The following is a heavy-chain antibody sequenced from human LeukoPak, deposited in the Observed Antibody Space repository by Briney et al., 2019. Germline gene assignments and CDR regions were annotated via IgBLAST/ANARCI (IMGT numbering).Heavy chain of an antibody. CDR3: ARCVVPAAAGFDY. Sequence: PSETLSLTRAVYLGSLSGYYWSWIRPPPGKGLEGIGEINHSGSTNYNPSLKSRVTISVGTSKNQFSLKLSSVTAADAAVYYCARCVVPAAAGFDYCGQGTLVTVSS. CDR2: INHSGST. V-gene: IGHV4-34*01. CDR1: LGSLSGYY. D-gene: IGHD2-2*01. J-gene: IGHJ4*02.